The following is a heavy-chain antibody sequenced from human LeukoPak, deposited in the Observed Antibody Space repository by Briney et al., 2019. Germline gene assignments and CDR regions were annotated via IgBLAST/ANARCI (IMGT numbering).Heavy chain of an antibody. D-gene: IGHD1-26*01. CDR1: GFTFSSYS. V-gene: IGHV3-21*01. CDR3: ARSGGSYLAFDY. Sequence: PGGSLRLSCAASGFTFSSYSMNWVRQAPGKGLEWVSSISSSSSYIYYADSVKGRFTISRDNAKNSLYLQMNSLRAEDTAVYYCARSGGSYLAFDYWGQGTLVTVS. J-gene: IGHJ4*02. CDR2: ISSSSSYI.